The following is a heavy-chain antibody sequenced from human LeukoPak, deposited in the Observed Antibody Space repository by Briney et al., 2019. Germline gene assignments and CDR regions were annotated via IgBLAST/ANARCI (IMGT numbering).Heavy chain of an antibody. Sequence: TGGSLRLSCAASGFTFSSYAMSWVRQAPGKGLEWVANIKQDGSEKSYVDSVKGRFTVSRDNSKNSLSLYMNSLTTEDTALYYCVRGHGYNLEDYFDNWGQGTLVTVSS. CDR1: GFTFSSYA. D-gene: IGHD5-24*01. J-gene: IGHJ4*02. V-gene: IGHV3-7*03. CDR2: IKQDGSEK. CDR3: VRGHGYNLEDYFDN.